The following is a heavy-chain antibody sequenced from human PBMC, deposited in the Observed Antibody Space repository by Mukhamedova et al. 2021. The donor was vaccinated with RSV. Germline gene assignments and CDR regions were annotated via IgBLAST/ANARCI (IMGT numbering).Heavy chain of an antibody. CDR3: AREPDGLDYDRSGYSEFDY. V-gene: IGHV3-74*01. D-gene: IGHD3-22*01. Sequence: VSRINSDGSSTSYADSVKGRFTISRDNAKNTLYLQMSSLRAEDTAVYYCAREPDGLDYDRSGYSEFDYCGQGTLVTVSS. CDR2: INSDGSST. J-gene: IGHJ4*02.